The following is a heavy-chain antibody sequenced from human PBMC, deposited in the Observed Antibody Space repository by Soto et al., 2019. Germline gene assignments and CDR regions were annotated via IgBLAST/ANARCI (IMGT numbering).Heavy chain of an antibody. D-gene: IGHD3-22*01. CDR3: ARVGYYYDSSGYYYVLDP. CDR1: GYTFTSYA. V-gene: IGHV1-3*01. J-gene: IGHJ5*02. Sequence: ASVKVSCKASGYTFTSYAMHWVRQAPGQRLEWMGWINAGNGNTKYSQKFQGRVTITRDTSASTAYMELSSLRSEDTAVYYCARVGYYYDSSGYYYVLDPWGQGTLVTVSS. CDR2: INAGNGNT.